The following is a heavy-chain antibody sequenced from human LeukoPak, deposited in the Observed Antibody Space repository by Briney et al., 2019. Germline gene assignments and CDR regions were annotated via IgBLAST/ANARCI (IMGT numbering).Heavy chain of an antibody. D-gene: IGHD3-22*01. CDR1: GITLSNYG. Sequence: GGSLRLSCAVSGITLSNYGMSWVRQAPGKGQEWVAGISGSGGSTNYADSVKGRFTISRDNPKNALYLQMNSLTVEDTAVYFCAKRGVVIRVILVGFHKEAYYFDSWGQGALVTVSS. V-gene: IGHV3-23*01. CDR3: AKRGVVIRVILVGFHKEAYYFDS. CDR2: ISGSGGST. J-gene: IGHJ4*02.